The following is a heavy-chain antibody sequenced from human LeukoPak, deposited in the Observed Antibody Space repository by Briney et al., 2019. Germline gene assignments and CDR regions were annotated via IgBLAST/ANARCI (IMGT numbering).Heavy chain of an antibody. CDR1: GFTFSSYS. V-gene: IGHV3-21*01. Sequence: PGGSLRLSCAASGFTFSSYSMNWVRQAPGKGLVWVSSISSSSSYIYYADSVKGRFTISRDNAKNSLYLQMNSLRAEDTAVYYCASKPNCSGGSCYSVWGQGTLVTVSS. J-gene: IGHJ4*02. D-gene: IGHD2-15*01. CDR2: ISSSSSYI. CDR3: ASKPNCSGGSCYSV.